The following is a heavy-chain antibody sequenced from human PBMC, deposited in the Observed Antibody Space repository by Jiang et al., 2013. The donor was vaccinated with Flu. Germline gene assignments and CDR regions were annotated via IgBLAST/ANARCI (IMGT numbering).Heavy chain of an antibody. Sequence: GSGLVKPSETLSLTCTVSGGSVSSGSYYWSWIRQPPGKGLEWIGYIYYSGSTNYNPSLKSRVTISVDTSKNQFSLKLSSVTAADTAVYYCARDLFLGDYDILTGYYNSASYYYGMDVWGQGTTVTVSS. CDR3: ARDLFLGDYDILTGYYNSASYYYGMDV. D-gene: IGHD3-9*01. CDR1: GGSVSSGSYY. J-gene: IGHJ6*02. V-gene: IGHV4-61*01. CDR2: IYYSGST.